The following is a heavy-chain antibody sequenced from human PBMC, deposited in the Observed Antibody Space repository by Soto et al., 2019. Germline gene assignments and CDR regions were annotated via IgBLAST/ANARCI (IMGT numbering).Heavy chain of an antibody. Sequence: VQLLESGGGLVQPGRSLRLSCAASGFTFSSYGMHWVRQAPGKGLEWVAVIWYDGSNKYYADSVKGRFTISRDNSKNTLYLQMNSLRAEDTAVYYCVGTGTTSDYWGQGTLVTVSS. V-gene: IGHV3-33*01. D-gene: IGHD1-1*01. CDR1: GFTFSSYG. CDR3: VGTGTTSDY. CDR2: IWYDGSNK. J-gene: IGHJ4*02.